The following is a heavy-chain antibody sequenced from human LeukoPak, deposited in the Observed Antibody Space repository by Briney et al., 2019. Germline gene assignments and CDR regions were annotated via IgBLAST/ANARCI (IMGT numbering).Heavy chain of an antibody. Sequence: PGGSLRLSCAASGFTFSNYAMSWVRQAPGKGLEWVSAISGSGGSTNYADSVKGRFTISRDNSKNTLYLQMNSLRAEDTAVYYCAKGIRYDYGANVPFDYWRQGTLVTVSS. CDR2: ISGSGGST. J-gene: IGHJ4*02. CDR1: GFTFSNYA. CDR3: AKGIRYDYGANVPFDY. D-gene: IGHD4-23*01. V-gene: IGHV3-23*01.